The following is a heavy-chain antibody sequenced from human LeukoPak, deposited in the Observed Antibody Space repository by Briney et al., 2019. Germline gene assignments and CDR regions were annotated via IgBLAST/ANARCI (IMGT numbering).Heavy chain of an antibody. CDR3: ARDSGWFRFDY. J-gene: IGHJ4*02. CDR1: GFTFSSFW. CDR2: IKEDGSQK. D-gene: IGHD6-19*01. V-gene: IGHV3-7*03. Sequence: GESLRLSCAASGFTFSSFWMTWVRQAPGKGLEWVANIKEDGSQKYYVDSVKGRFTISRDNAKNSLFLQTNSLRVDDTAVYYCARDSGWFRFDYWGQGTLVTVSS.